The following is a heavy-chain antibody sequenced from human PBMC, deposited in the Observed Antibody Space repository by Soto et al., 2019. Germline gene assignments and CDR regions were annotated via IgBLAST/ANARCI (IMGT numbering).Heavy chain of an antibody. Sequence: AYMRLSCVGSGLTVGNYAMSWVRQATGKGLEWVSGISESGGSTHYADSVRGRFAISRDNSKNTVYLQMNSLRAEDTAVYYCAKDLVAAAASWGQGTLVTVSS. V-gene: IGHV3-23*01. D-gene: IGHD6-13*01. CDR3: AKDLVAAAAS. J-gene: IGHJ5*02. CDR2: ISESGGST. CDR1: GLTVGNYA.